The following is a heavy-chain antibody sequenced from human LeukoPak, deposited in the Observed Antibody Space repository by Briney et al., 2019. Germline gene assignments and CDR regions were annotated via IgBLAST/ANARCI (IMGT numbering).Heavy chain of an antibody. CDR1: GFTFSSYW. D-gene: IGHD2-15*01. Sequence: GGSLRLSCAASGFTFSSYWMSWVRQAPGKGLEWVANIKQDGSEKYYVDSVKGRFTISRDNAKNSLYLQMNSLRAEDTALYYCTKDVTPGGADVWGRGTTVTVSS. CDR3: TKDVTPGGADV. V-gene: IGHV3-7*03. J-gene: IGHJ6*02. CDR2: IKQDGSEK.